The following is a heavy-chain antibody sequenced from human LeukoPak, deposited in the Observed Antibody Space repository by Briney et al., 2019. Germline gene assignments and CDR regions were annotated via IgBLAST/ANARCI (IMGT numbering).Heavy chain of an antibody. CDR1: GFTFDDYA. Sequence: GGSLRLSCAASGFTFDDYAMHWVRQAPGKGLEWVSGISWNSGSIGYADSVKGRFTISRDNAKNSLYLEMNSLRAEDTALYYCAKDLGTDSSGWTYYFDYWGQGTLVTVSS. V-gene: IGHV3-9*01. CDR2: ISWNSGSI. CDR3: AKDLGTDSSGWTYYFDY. D-gene: IGHD6-19*01. J-gene: IGHJ4*02.